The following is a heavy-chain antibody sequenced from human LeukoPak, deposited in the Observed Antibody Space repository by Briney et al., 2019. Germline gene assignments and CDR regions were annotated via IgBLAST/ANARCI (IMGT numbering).Heavy chain of an antibody. CDR2: IIPIFGTA. V-gene: IGHV1-69*13. CDR1: GGTFSSYA. CDR3: ALLATTVVTRFDY. D-gene: IGHD4-23*01. Sequence: SVKVSCKASGGTFSSYAISWVRQAPGQGLEWMGGIIPIFGTANYAQKFQGRVTITADESTSTAYMELSSLRSEDTAVYYCALLATTVVTRFDYWGQGTLVTVSS. J-gene: IGHJ4*02.